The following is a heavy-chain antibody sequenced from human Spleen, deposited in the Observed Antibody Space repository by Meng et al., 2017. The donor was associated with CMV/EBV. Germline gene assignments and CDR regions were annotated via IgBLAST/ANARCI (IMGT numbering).Heavy chain of an antibody. V-gene: IGHV4-34*01. Sequence: GSLRLSCAASGFTFSDHYMDWVRQAPGKGLEWIGEIHHSGSTNYSPSLKSRVTISVDASKIQFSLKLSSVTAADTAVYYCAREDSIAAAYYFDYWGQGTLVTVSS. CDR2: IHHSGST. CDR1: GFTFSDHY. CDR3: AREDSIAAAYYFDY. D-gene: IGHD6-13*01. J-gene: IGHJ4*02.